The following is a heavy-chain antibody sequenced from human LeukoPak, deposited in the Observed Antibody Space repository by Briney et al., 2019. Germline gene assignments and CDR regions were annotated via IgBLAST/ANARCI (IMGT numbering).Heavy chain of an antibody. V-gene: IGHV3-30*02. J-gene: IGHJ4*02. D-gene: IGHD3-3*01. CDR1: GFPFSSYG. CDR3: AKDLLIFGVVTAGGY. CDR2: LVYDERN. Sequence: GGSLRLSCAASGFPFSSYGMHWVRQAPGKGLEWVARLVYDERNDYANSVKGRFTISRDNSKNTLYLQMDNLRVDDTAVYYCAKDLLIFGVVTAGGYWGQGTLVTVSS.